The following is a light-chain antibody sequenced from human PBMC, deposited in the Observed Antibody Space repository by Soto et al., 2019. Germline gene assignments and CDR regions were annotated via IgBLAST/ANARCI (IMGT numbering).Light chain of an antibody. CDR2: DAS. CDR1: QGMGHY. CDR3: QNYNSAPWT. J-gene: IGKJ1*01. Sequence: DIQMTQSPPSLSASVGDTVTISCRASQGMGHYLAWYQQRPGRRPNLLIFDASALEPGAPSRFRGSGSGTDFTLTISSLQPEDAGTYYCQNYNSAPWTFGHGTKVESK. V-gene: IGKV1-27*01.